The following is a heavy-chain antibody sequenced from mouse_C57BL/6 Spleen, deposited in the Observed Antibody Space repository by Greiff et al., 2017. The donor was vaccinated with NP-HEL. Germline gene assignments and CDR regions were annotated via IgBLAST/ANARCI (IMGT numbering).Heavy chain of an antibody. D-gene: IGHD2-3*01. Sequence: VQLQQPGAELVRPGTSVKLSCKASGYTFTSYWMHWVKQRPGQGLEWIGVIDPSDSYTNYNQKFKGKATLTVDTSSSTAYMQLSSLTSEDSAVYYCARGERDGYYNAMDYWGQGTSVTVSS. V-gene: IGHV1-59*01. J-gene: IGHJ4*01. CDR2: IDPSDSYT. CDR3: ARGERDGYYNAMDY. CDR1: GYTFTSYW.